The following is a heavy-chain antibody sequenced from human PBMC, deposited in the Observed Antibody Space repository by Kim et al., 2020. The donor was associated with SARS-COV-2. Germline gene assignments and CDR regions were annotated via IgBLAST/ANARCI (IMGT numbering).Heavy chain of an antibody. Sequence: SCKGRLTSSRDNSKNTLYRKMNSLRAEDTAVYYCAGGFHYGWGWFDPWGQGTLVTVSS. V-gene: IGHV3-53*01. CDR3: AGGFHYGWGWFDP. J-gene: IGHJ5*02. D-gene: IGHD3-16*01.